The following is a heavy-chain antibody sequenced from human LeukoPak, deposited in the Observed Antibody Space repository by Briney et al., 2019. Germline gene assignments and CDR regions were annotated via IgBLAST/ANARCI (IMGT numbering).Heavy chain of an antibody. J-gene: IGHJ4*02. D-gene: IGHD6-6*01. CDR2: ISGSGGST. V-gene: IGHV3-23*01. CDR3: AQDIWGRYSSSSMDFDY. Sequence: PGGSLRLSCAASGVTFSSYAMSWVRQAPGKGLEWVSAISGSGGSTYYADSVKGRFTISRDNSKNTLYLQMNSLRAEDTAVYYCAQDIWGRYSSSSMDFDYWGQGTLVTVSS. CDR1: GVTFSSYA.